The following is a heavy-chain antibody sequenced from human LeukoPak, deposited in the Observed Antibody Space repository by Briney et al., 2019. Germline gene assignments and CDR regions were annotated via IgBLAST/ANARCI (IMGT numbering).Heavy chain of an antibody. D-gene: IGHD2-15*01. CDR1: GFTFSTYW. CDR2: INGDGTTT. V-gene: IGHV3-74*01. J-gene: IGHJ4*02. Sequence: GGSLRLSCAASGFTFSTYWMHWVRQAPGKGLVWVSRINGDGTTTNYADPVKGRFTISRDNAKNTVYLQMNSLRAEDTAVYYCAGAPDFILMYGFDYWGQGALVTVSS. CDR3: AGAPDFILMYGFDY.